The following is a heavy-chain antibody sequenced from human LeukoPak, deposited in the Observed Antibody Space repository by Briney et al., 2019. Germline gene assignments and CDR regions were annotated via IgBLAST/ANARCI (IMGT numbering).Heavy chain of an antibody. V-gene: IGHV3-74*01. CDR2: INTDGSST. CDR3: ARDPDYTIFGPSFDY. Sequence: GGSLRLSCAASGFTFTSYGMHWVRQAPGKGLVWVSRINTDGSSTSYADSVKGRFTISRDNAKNTLYLQMNSLRAEDTAVYYCARDPDYTIFGPSFDYWGQGTLDTVSS. J-gene: IGHJ4*02. CDR1: GFTFTSYG. D-gene: IGHD3-3*01.